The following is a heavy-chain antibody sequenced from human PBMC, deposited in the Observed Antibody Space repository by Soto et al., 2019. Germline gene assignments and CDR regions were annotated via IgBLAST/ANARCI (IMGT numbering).Heavy chain of an antibody. V-gene: IGHV3-72*01. CDR2: SRDKPQGYST. D-gene: IGHD3-22*01. J-gene: IGHJ4*02. CDR1: GFTLSDHY. CDR3: VRATYFSDSSGYTRCLDY. Sequence: PVGSLRLSCAVSGFTLSDHYIDWVRQAPGKGLEWVGRSRDKPQGYSTAYAASVKGRFTTSRDESKNSAYLQMNSLKTEDTAVYYCVRATYFSDSSGYTRCLDYWGQGTLVIVSS.